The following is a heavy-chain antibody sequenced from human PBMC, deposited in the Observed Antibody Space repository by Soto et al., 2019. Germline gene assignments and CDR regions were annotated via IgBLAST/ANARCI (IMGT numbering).Heavy chain of an antibody. CDR3: VRDRRESNYFES. Sequence: LQLQESGSRLVKPSQTLSLTCAVSGASISSVGYSWSWIRQPPGKGLEWIGYIHQTGITYYNPSLKSRVTISLDRSNNQFSLNLSSVTAADTAVYFCVRDRRESNYFESWGQGTLVTVSS. CDR1: GASISSVGYS. V-gene: IGHV4-30-2*01. CDR2: IHQTGIT. J-gene: IGHJ4*02.